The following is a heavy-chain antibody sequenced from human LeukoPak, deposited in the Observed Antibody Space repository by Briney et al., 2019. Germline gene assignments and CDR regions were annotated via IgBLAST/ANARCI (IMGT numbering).Heavy chain of an antibody. Sequence: PGGSLRLSCAASGFTFSDYYMSWIRQAPGKGLEWVSYISRGGSTTYYADSVKGRFTISRDNAKNSLYLQMNSLRAEDTALYYCAKDVDRGEALYRHPSAFAIWGQGTMVTVSS. CDR3: AKDVDRGEALYRHPSAFAI. V-gene: IGHV3-11*01. CDR1: GFTFSDYY. D-gene: IGHD4-17*01. CDR2: ISRGGSTT. J-gene: IGHJ3*02.